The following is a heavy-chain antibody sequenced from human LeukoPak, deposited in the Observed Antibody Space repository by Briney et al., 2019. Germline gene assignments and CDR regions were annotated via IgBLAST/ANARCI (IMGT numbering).Heavy chain of an antibody. D-gene: IGHD6-13*01. CDR1: GYTFTGYD. CDR3: ARGEYSSSWYPFDY. CDR2: MKSNSGDT. J-gene: IGHJ4*02. Sequence: GASVKVSCKTSGYTFTGYDINWVRQAPGQGLEWMGWMKSNSGDTHFAQKFQGRVTMTRNTSISTAFMELSSLRSEGTAVYYCARGEYSSSWYPFDYWGQGSLVTVSS. V-gene: IGHV1-8*01.